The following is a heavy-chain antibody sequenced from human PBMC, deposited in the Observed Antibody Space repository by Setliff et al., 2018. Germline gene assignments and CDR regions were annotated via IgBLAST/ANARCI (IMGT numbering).Heavy chain of an antibody. V-gene: IGHV3-30*04. CDR3: VRPVFRNYFKH. J-gene: IGHJ1*01. CDR1: GFTFSNFA. Sequence: GGSLRLSCAASGFTFSNFAMHWVRQAPGKGLEWVAEISFDGSDTDYADSVKGRFTISRDNSKNTLYLQMDSLRPEDTAMYFCVRPVFRNYFKHWGPGALVTVSS. D-gene: IGHD3-16*01. CDR2: ISFDGSDT.